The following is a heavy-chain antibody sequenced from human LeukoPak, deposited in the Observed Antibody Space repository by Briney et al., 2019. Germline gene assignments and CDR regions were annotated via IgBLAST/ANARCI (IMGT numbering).Heavy chain of an antibody. D-gene: IGHD6-13*01. Sequence: PGGSLRLSCAASGFTFSSYAMSWVRQAPGKGLEWVSAISGSGGRTYYADSVKGRFTISRDNSKNTLYLQMNSLRAEDTAVYYCAKDPGIAAAGAQNWFDPWGQGTLVTVSS. V-gene: IGHV3-23*01. CDR2: ISGSGGRT. J-gene: IGHJ5*02. CDR1: GFTFSSYA. CDR3: AKDPGIAAAGAQNWFDP.